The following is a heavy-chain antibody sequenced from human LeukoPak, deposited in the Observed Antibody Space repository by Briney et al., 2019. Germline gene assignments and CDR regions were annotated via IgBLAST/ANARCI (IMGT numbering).Heavy chain of an antibody. CDR2: IHYCGGST. V-gene: IGHV3-23*01. D-gene: IGHD5-24*01. Sequence: PGGSLRLSCAASGFTFSNYAMSWVRQAPGKGLEWVSAIHYCGGSTYYADSVKGRFTISRDNSKNTLYLQMNSLRAEDTAVYYCAKVIREVDMSYDYWGQGALVTVSS. CDR1: GFTFSNYA. CDR3: AKVIREVDMSYDY. J-gene: IGHJ4*02.